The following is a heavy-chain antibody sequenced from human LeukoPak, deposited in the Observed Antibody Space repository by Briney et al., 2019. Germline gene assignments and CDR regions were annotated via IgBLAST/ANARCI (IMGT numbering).Heavy chain of an antibody. J-gene: IGHJ4*02. CDR1: GFTFSSYA. Sequence: LRLSCAASGFTFSSYAMSWIRQPPGKGLEWVGEINHSGSTNYNPSLKSRVTISVDTSKNQFSLKLSSVTAADTAVYYCATSPLYYYDSSGYFDYWGQGTLVTVSS. CDR3: ATSPLYYYDSSGYFDY. D-gene: IGHD3-22*01. V-gene: IGHV4-34*08. CDR2: INHSGST.